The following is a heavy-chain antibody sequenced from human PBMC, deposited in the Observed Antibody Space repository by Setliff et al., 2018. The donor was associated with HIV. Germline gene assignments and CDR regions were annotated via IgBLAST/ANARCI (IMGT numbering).Heavy chain of an antibody. Sequence: SETLSLTCSVSGGSISSSSYYWDWIRQPPGKGLEWIATIYYSGDSHYNPSLKSRVTISVDTSKNQFSLKLNSVTAADTAVYYCARAKYYYDTSAYYGSRDWYFDLWGRGTLVTVSS. CDR2: IYYSGDS. J-gene: IGHJ2*01. CDR1: GGSISSSSYY. CDR3: ARAKYYYDTSAYYGSRDWYFDL. V-gene: IGHV4-39*07. D-gene: IGHD3-22*01.